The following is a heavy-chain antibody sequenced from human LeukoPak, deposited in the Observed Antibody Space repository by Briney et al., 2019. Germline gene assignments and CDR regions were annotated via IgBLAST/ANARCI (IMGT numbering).Heavy chain of an antibody. CDR3: ASGGQLAPRPETDAFDI. V-gene: IGHV4-59*08. Sequence: PSETLSLTCTVSGGSISSYYWSWIRQPPGKGLEWIGYIYYSGSTNYNPSLKSRVTISVDTSKNQFSLKLSSVTAADTAVYYCASGGQLAPRPETDAFDIWGQGTMVTVSS. CDR1: GGSISSYY. D-gene: IGHD3-16*01. CDR2: IYYSGST. J-gene: IGHJ3*02.